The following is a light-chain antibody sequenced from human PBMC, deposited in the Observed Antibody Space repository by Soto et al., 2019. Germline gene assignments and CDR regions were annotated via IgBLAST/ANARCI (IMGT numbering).Light chain of an antibody. V-gene: IGKV1-9*01. CDR3: QQRSNWSPIT. J-gene: IGKJ1*01. CDR2: AAS. Sequence: IQLPQSPAPLSASVGAGSTLPGRAIQGISSYLAWYQQNPGKAPTLLIYAASTLQSGFPSRLSGSGSGTDFTLTTSSLEPEDFAVYYCQQRSNWSPITFGQGTKVDIK. CDR1: QGISSY.